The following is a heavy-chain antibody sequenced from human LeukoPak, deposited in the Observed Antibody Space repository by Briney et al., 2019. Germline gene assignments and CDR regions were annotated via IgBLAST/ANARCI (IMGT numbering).Heavy chain of an antibody. CDR2: ISYDGSNK. CDR3: ARDIPPQGEQWPSGSFDY. J-gene: IGHJ4*02. D-gene: IGHD6-19*01. CDR1: GFTFSSYG. V-gene: IGHV3-30*03. Sequence: PGGSLRLSCAASGFTFSSYGMHWVRQAPGKGLEWVAVISYDGSNKYYADSVKGRFTISRDNSKNTLYLQMNGLRAEDTAVYYCARDIPPQGEQWPSGSFDYWGQGTLVTVSS.